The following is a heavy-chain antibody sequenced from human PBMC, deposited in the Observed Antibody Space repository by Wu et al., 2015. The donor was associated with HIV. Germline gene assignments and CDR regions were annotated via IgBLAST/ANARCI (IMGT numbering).Heavy chain of an antibody. CDR1: GGTFSSYA. V-gene: IGHV1-69*12. CDR3: ARDVVVRDSSGWYCLGPPSCYYYYMDV. J-gene: IGHJ6*03. CDR2: IIPIFGTA. D-gene: IGHD6-19*01. Sequence: QVQLVQSGAEVKKPGSSVKVSCKASGGTFSSYAISWVRQAPGQGLEWMGGIIPIFGTANYAQKFQGRVTITADESTSTAYMELSSLRSEDTAVYYCARDVVVRDSSGWYCLGPPSCYYYYMDVWGKGTTVTVSS.